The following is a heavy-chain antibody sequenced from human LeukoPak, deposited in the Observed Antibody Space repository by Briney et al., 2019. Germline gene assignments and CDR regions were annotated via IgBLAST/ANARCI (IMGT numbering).Heavy chain of an antibody. CDR2: ISASGGST. J-gene: IGHJ4*02. Sequence: GGSLRLSCAASGFTFSNYAMSWVRQAPGKGLEWVSAISASGGSTYYADSVKGRFTISRDNAKNSLYLQMNSLRAEDTAVYYCAREPQWPVPEFDYWGQGTLVTVSS. CDR3: AREPQWPVPEFDY. CDR1: GFTFSNYA. V-gene: IGHV3-23*01. D-gene: IGHD6-19*01.